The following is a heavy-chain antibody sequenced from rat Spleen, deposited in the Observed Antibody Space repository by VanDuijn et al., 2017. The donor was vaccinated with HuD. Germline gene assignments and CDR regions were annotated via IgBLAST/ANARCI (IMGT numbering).Heavy chain of an antibody. CDR1: GFTFSNYG. D-gene: IGHD1-11*01. Sequence: EVQLVESGGGLVQPGRSLKLSCAASGFTFSNYGMLWIRQAPTKGLEWVASISPSGGSTYYRDSVKGRITISRDNAKSTLYLQMDSVRSEEKATYYCATYSHGAEGIDSYYFDYWGQGVMVTVSS. CDR2: ISPSGGST. CDR3: ATYSHGAEGIDSYYFDY. V-gene: IGHV5-19*01. J-gene: IGHJ2*01.